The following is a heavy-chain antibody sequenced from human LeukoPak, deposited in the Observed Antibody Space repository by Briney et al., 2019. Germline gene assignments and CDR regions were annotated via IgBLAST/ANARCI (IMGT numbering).Heavy chain of an antibody. CDR3: ARRITSSGYYRDDS. V-gene: IGHV4-59*08. CDR1: GVSINSYY. D-gene: IGHD3-22*01. J-gene: IGHJ4*02. CDR2: IFYSGST. Sequence: SETLSLTCTVSGVSINSYYWSWIRQPPGKGLEWIWYIFYSGSTNYNPSLKSRVTISVDTSKNQFSLKLSSVTAADTAVYYCARRITSSGYYRDDSWGQGTLVTVSS.